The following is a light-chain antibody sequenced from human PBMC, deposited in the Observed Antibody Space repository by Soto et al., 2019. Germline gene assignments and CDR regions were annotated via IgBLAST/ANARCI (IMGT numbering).Light chain of an antibody. Sequence: EIVMTQSPATLSVSPGERATLSCRASQSVSSNFAWYQHKPCQAPRLLLYGASTRATGIPAGFSGSGSGTEFTLTISSLQSEDFAVYYCQQYNNWPPITFGQGTKLEIK. V-gene: IGKV3-15*01. J-gene: IGKJ2*01. CDR3: QQYNNWPPIT. CDR2: GAS. CDR1: QSVSSN.